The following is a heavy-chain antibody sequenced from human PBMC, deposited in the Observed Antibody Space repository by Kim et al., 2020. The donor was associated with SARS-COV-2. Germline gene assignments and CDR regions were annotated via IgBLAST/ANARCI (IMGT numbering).Heavy chain of an antibody. CDR1: GFTFSDYY. CDR3: ARFGMRGIAVAGTVFGFDY. Sequence: GGSLRLSCAASGFTFSDYYMSWIRQAPGKGLEWVSYISSSSSYTNYADSVKGRFTISRDNAKNSLYLQMNSLRAEDTAVYYCARFGMRGIAVAGTVFGFDYWGQGTLVTVSS. V-gene: IGHV3-11*06. J-gene: IGHJ4*02. CDR2: ISSSSSYT. D-gene: IGHD6-19*01.